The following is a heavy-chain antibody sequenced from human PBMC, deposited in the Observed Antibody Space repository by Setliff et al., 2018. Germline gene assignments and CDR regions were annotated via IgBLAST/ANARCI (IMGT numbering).Heavy chain of an antibody. V-gene: IGHV4-34*01. J-gene: IGHJ4*02. CDR2: ISQSGST. CDR1: GGSFSGYY. D-gene: IGHD4-17*01. Sequence: PSETLSLTCAVYGGSFSGYYWSWIRQPPGKGLERIREISQSGSTNYNPSLKSRVTISLDMSKNQFSLKLSSVTAADTAIYYCVKRQDSGGSHPVVDYWGQGILVTVSS. CDR3: VKRQDSGGSHPVVDY.